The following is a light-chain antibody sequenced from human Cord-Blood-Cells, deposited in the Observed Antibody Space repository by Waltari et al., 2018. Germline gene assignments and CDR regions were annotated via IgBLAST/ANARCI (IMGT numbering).Light chain of an antibody. Sequence: QSALTQPPSASGSPGQSVTIFCTGTSSDVGGYNSVSWYQQHPGKAPKLMIDEVSKRPSGVPDRFCCSKSSKTASLTVSGLQAADEADYYCSSYAGSNSDVFGTGTKVTVL. CDR1: SSDVGGYNS. V-gene: IGLV2-8*01. CDR3: SSYAGSNSDV. J-gene: IGLJ1*01. CDR2: EVS.